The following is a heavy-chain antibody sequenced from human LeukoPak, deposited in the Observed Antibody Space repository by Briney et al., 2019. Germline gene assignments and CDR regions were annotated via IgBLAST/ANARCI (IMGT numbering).Heavy chain of an antibody. J-gene: IGHJ4*02. D-gene: IGHD2-2*01. Sequence: HSGGSLRLSCAASGFTFSSYSMNWVRQAPGKGLEWVSYISSSSSTIYYADSVKGRFTISRDNAKNSLYLQMNSLRAEDTAVYYCARDRTSDYWGQGTLVTVSS. V-gene: IGHV3-48*04. CDR2: ISSSSSTI. CDR3: ARDRTSDY. CDR1: GFTFSSYS.